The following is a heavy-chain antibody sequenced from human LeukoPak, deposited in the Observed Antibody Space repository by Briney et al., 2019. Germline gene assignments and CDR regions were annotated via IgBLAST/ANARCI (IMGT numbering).Heavy chain of an antibody. Sequence: PSQTLSLTCTVSGGSISSGGYYWGWIRQPPGKGLEWIGSIYYSGSTYYNPSLKSRVTISVDTSKNQFSLKLSSVTAADTAVYYCARAQYYYAWDYMDVWGKGTTVTVSS. D-gene: IGHD3-10*01. CDR3: ARAQYYYAWDYMDV. CDR1: GGSISSGGYY. CDR2: IYYSGST. V-gene: IGHV4-39*07. J-gene: IGHJ6*03.